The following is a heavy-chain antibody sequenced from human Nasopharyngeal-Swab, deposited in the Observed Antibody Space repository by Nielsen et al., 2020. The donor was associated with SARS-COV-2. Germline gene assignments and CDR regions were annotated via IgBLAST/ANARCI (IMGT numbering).Heavy chain of an antibody. D-gene: IGHD2-2*01. V-gene: IGHV3-74*01. Sequence: GGSLRLSCAASGFTFSSYWMHWVRQAPGKGLVWVSRINSDGSSTSYADSVKGRFTISRDNAKSTLYLQMNSLRAEDTAVYYCARVRGGVPAEMNYGMDVWGQGTTVTVSS. CDR2: INSDGSST. CDR3: ARVRGGVPAEMNYGMDV. CDR1: GFTFSSYW. J-gene: IGHJ6*02.